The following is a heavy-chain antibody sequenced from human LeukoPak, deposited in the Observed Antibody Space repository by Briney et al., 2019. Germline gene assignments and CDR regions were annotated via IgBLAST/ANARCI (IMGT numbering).Heavy chain of an antibody. J-gene: IGHJ4*02. CDR2: IYTSGST. D-gene: IGHD3-3*01. CDR1: GGSISSGSYY. Sequence: SETLSLTCTVSGGSISSGSYYWSWIRQPAGKGLEWIGRIYTSGSTNYNPSLKSRVTISVDTSKNQFSLKLSSVTAADTAVYYCARREYDFWSGQTYYFDYWGQGTLVTASS. V-gene: IGHV4-61*02. CDR3: ARREYDFWSGQTYYFDY.